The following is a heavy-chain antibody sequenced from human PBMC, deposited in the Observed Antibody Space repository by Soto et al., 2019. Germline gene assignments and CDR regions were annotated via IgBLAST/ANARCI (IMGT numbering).Heavy chain of an antibody. CDR3: ASIRGYSGYDQTDS. Sequence: QVQMQESGPGLVKTSGTLSLTCAVSSGSISSSNWWSWVRQPPGKGLEWIGEIYHSGSTNYNPSLKSRVTISVDKPKNQFSLKLSSVTAADTAVYYCASIRGYSGYDQTDSWGQGTLVTVSS. J-gene: IGHJ4*02. CDR1: SGSISSSNW. CDR2: IYHSGST. V-gene: IGHV4-4*02. D-gene: IGHD5-12*01.